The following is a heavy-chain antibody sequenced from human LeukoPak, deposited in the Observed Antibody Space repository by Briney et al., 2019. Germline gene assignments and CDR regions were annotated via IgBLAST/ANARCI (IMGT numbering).Heavy chain of an antibody. D-gene: IGHD5-24*01. Sequence: PSETLSLTCTVSGGSISSYYWSWIRQPPGKGLEWIGYIYTSGSTNYNPSLKSRVTISVDTSKNHFSLKLSSVTAADTAVYYCARGVEMATIIRGVHFDYWGQGTLVTVSS. CDR1: GGSISSYY. J-gene: IGHJ4*02. CDR3: ARGVEMATIIRGVHFDY. V-gene: IGHV4-4*09. CDR2: IYTSGST.